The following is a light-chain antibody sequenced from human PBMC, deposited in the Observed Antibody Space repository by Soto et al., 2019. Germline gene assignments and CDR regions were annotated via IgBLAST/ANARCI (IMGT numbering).Light chain of an antibody. Sequence: QSALTQPPSASGSPGQSVTISCTGTSSDGGAYNYVSWYQHRPGKAPQLMIYEVSKRPLGVPDRFFGSKSGNTASLTVSGLQAEDEADYYCSSYGGTNNFVVFGGGTKLTVL. CDR1: SSDGGAYNY. CDR3: SSYGGTNNFVV. CDR2: EVS. J-gene: IGLJ2*01. V-gene: IGLV2-8*01.